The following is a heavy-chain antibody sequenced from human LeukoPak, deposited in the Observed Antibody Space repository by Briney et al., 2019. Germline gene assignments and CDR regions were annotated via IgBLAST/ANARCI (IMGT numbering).Heavy chain of an antibody. CDR2: INPNSGGT. J-gene: IGHJ6*03. D-gene: IGHD6-13*01. CDR3: ARPGSSSWYGYYHYYMDV. CDR1: GYTFTGYY. V-gene: IGHV1-2*02. Sequence: GASVKVSCKASGYTFTGYYMHWVRQAPGQGLEWMGWINPNSGGTNYAQKFQGRVTMTRDMSISTAYMELSRLRSDDTAVYYCARPGSSSWYGYYHYYMDVWGKGTTVTVSS.